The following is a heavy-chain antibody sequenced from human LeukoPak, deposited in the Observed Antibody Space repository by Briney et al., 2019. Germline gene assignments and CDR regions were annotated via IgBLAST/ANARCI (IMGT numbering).Heavy chain of an antibody. Sequence: ASVKVSCKASGYTFTSYDVSWVRQATGQGLEWMEWMNPDSDNTGYAQKFQGRVTMTRDTSTSTVYMELSSLRSEDTAVYYCARPLMGPITGDDLWFDPWGQGTLVTVSS. CDR3: ARPLMGPITGDDLWFDP. D-gene: IGHD7-27*01. V-gene: IGHV1-8*01. J-gene: IGHJ5*02. CDR2: MNPDSDNT. CDR1: GYTFTSYD.